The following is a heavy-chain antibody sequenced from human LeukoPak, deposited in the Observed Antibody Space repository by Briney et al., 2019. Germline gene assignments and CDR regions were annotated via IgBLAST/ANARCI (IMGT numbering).Heavy chain of an antibody. V-gene: IGHV1-69*13. J-gene: IGHJ6*02. CDR1: GGTFSSYA. CDR2: IIPIFGTA. Sequence: GASEKVSCKASGGTFSSYAISWVRQAPGQGLEWMGGIIPIFGTANYAQKFQGRVTITADESTSTAYMELSSLRSEDTAVYYCARDKQYYDILTESDYYYYGMDVWGQGTTVTVSS. D-gene: IGHD3-9*01. CDR3: ARDKQYYDILTESDYYYYGMDV.